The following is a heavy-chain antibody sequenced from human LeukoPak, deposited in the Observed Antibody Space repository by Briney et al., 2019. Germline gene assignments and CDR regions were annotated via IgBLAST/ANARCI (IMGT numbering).Heavy chain of an antibody. CDR2: IYHSGST. CDR3: APHGDSSGYYYGFGAFDI. Sequence: SETLSLTCAVSGYSISSGYYWGGIRQPPGKGLEWIGSIYHSGSTYYNPSLKSRVTISVYTSKNQFSLKLSSVTAADTAVYYCAPHGDSSGYYYGFGAFDIWGQGTMVTVSS. CDR1: GYSISSGYY. D-gene: IGHD3-22*01. V-gene: IGHV4-38-2*01. J-gene: IGHJ3*02.